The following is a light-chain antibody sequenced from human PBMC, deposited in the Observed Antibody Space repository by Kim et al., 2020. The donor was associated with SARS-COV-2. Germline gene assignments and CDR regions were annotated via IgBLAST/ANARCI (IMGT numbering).Light chain of an antibody. Sequence: SASLGDRVTITCRASENINTWLAWYQQKPGKAPNLLIYLASTLETGVPPRFIGSGSGTEFTLTINSLQPDDFATYYCQHYSRFPYTFGQGTKLEI. J-gene: IGKJ2*01. CDR3: QHYSRFPYT. V-gene: IGKV1-5*03. CDR1: ENINTW. CDR2: LAS.